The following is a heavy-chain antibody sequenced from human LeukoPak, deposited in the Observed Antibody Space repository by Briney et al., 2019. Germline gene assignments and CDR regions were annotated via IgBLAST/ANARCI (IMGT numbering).Heavy chain of an antibody. CDR1: GFGFGDYA. D-gene: IGHD6-13*01. V-gene: IGHV3-49*04. CDR3: TRGPRSSWYFDY. Sequence: GRSLRLSCTASGFGFGDYAMSWVRQAPGKGLEWVGFIRSKTYGGTTEYAAAVKGRFTISSDDSKSVAYLQMNSLKIEDTALYYCTRGPRSSWYFDYWGQGTLVTVSS. CDR2: IRSKTYGGTT. J-gene: IGHJ4*02.